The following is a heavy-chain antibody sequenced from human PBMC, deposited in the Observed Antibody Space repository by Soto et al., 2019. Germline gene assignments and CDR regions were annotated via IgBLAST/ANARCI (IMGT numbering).Heavy chain of an antibody. CDR2: IYYSGST. V-gene: IGHV4-39*01. D-gene: IGHD1-7*01. J-gene: IGHJ6*02. CDR3: ARCGITGTTYYYYGMDV. Sequence: PDPLSLTRTLSACPTSHRLYYWCWHSQPPGKGLEWIGSIYYSGSTYYNPSLKSRVTISVDTSKNQFSLKLSSVTAADTAVYYCARCGITGTTYYYYGMDVWGQGTTVS. CDR1: ACPTSHRLYY.